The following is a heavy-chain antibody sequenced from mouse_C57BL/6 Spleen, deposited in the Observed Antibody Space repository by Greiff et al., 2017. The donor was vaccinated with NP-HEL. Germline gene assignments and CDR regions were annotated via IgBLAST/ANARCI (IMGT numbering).Heavy chain of an antibody. J-gene: IGHJ2*01. Sequence: EVKLVESGGGLVKPGGSLKLSCAASGFTFSSYAMSWVRQTPEKRLEWVATISDGGSYTYYPDNVKGRFTISRDNAKNNLYLQMSHLKSEDTAMYYCAREDDGYYFDYWGQGTTLTVSS. CDR3: AREDDGYYFDY. V-gene: IGHV5-4*01. CDR1: GFTFSSYA. CDR2: ISDGGSYT. D-gene: IGHD2-3*01.